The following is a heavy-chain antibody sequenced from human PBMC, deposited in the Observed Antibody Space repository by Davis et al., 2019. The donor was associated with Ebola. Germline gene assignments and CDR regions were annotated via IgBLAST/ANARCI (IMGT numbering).Heavy chain of an antibody. Sequence: GSLRLSCAVYGGSFNGYYWSWIRQPPGQGLEWIGYVHYTGATHYHASLKSRVTISVDTSNNQFSLILSSVTAADTAVYYCARLGSYGQYHYFDSWGQGTLVTVSS. CDR2: VHYTGAT. D-gene: IGHD3-10*01. V-gene: IGHV4-59*08. CDR1: GGSFNGYY. CDR3: ARLGSYGQYHYFDS. J-gene: IGHJ4*02.